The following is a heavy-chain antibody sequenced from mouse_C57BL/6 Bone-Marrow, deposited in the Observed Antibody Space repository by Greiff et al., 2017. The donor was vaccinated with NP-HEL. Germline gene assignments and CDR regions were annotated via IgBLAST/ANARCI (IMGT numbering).Heavy chain of an antibody. D-gene: IGHD2-12*01. CDR2: ILPGSGST. CDR1: GYTFTGYW. Sequence: VQLVESGAELMKPGASVKLSCKATGYTFTGYWIEWVKQRPGHGLEWIGEILPGSGSTNYTEKFKGKATFTADTSSNTADMQLSRRTTEDSASDYGARGNDGGQGTTRTVSS. J-gene: IGHJ2*01. CDR3: ARGND. V-gene: IGHV1-9*01.